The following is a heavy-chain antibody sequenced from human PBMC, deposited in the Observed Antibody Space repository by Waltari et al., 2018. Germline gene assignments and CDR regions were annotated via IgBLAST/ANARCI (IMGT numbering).Heavy chain of an antibody. CDR3: TTLSVTKTSDY. V-gene: IGHV3-7*01. CDR1: GFTFSNFW. Sequence: HLVESGGGSVQPGGSLRLSCAASGFTFSNFWMRWVRLAPGKWLEWVVSIKQDGSEKQYVDSVKGRFTVSRDNAKNSLYLQMNTLGAEDTAVYYCTTLSVTKTSDYWGQGTLVTVSS. D-gene: IGHD4-4*01. J-gene: IGHJ4*02. CDR2: IKQDGSEK.